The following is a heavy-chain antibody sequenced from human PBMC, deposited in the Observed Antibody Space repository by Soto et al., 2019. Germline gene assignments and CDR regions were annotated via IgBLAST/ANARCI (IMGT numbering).Heavy chain of an antibody. V-gene: IGHV1-18*01. Sequence: QVQLVQSGAEVKKPGASVKVSCKASGYTFTSYGISWVRQAPGQGLEWMGWISAYNGNTNYAQKLQGRVTMTTDTSPSTAYLELRSLRSDDTAVYYCARAGYYYGSGSYPTNYYYYYGMDVWGQGTTVTVSS. D-gene: IGHD3-10*01. J-gene: IGHJ6*02. CDR2: ISAYNGNT. CDR1: GYTFTSYG. CDR3: ARAGYYYGSGSYPTNYYYYYGMDV.